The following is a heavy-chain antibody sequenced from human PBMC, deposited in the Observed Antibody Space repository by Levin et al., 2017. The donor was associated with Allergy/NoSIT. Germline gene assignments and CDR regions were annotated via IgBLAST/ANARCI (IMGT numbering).Heavy chain of an antibody. J-gene: IGHJ6*02. CDR1: GFTFEDYA. Sequence: GGSLRLSCAASGFTFEDYAMHWVRQAPGKGLEWVSGISWNSGTIGYADSVQGRFTISRDTVRNSLYLQMNSLRAEDTALYYCAKGLRIPVAGSGPMETDYDGIDVWGQGTTVTVSS. D-gene: IGHD6-19*01. V-gene: IGHV3-9*01. CDR3: AKGLRIPVAGSGPMETDYDGIDV. CDR2: ISWNSGTI.